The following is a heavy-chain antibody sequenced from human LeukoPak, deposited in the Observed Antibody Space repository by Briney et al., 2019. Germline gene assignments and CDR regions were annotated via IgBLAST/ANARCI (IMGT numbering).Heavy chain of an antibody. Sequence: GASVKVSCKASGYTFTSCYMHWVRQAPGQGLEWMGIINPSGGSTSYAQKFQGRVTMTRDTSTSTVYMELSSLRSEDTAVYYCAREEDYGDSPGAFDIWGQGTMVTVSS. CDR3: AREEDYGDSPGAFDI. CDR2: INPSGGST. CDR1: GYTFTSCY. V-gene: IGHV1-46*01. J-gene: IGHJ3*02. D-gene: IGHD4-17*01.